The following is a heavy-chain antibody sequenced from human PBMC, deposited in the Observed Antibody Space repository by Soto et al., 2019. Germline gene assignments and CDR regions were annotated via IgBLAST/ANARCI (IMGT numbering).Heavy chain of an antibody. CDR1: GGTFSSYT. J-gene: IGHJ4*02. V-gene: IGHV1-69*02. CDR2: IIPILGIA. CDR3: AAAHDSSGYLPFDY. D-gene: IGHD3-22*01. Sequence: ASVKVSCKASGGTFSSYTISWVRQAPGQGLEWMGRIIPILGIANYAQKFQGRVTITADKSTSTAYMELSSLRSEDTAVYYCAAAHDSSGYLPFDYWGQGTLVTVSS.